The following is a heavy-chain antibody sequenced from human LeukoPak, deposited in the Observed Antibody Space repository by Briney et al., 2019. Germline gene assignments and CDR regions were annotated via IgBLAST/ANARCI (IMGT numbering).Heavy chain of an antibody. CDR2: ISDISTI. V-gene: IGHV3-69-1*02. J-gene: IGHJ4*02. D-gene: IGHD5-12*01. CDR3: AREYTGSDYFDY. CDR1: GFTFSNAW. Sequence: GGSLRLSCAASGFTFSNAWMSWVRQAPGKGLEWVSYISDISTIFYADSVKGRFTISRDNAKNSLYLQMNSLRAEDTAVYYCAREYTGSDYFDYWGQGTLVTVSS.